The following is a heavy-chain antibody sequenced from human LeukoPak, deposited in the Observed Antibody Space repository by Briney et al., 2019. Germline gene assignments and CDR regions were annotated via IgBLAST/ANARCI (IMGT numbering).Heavy chain of an antibody. CDR1: GGSISSGSYY. J-gene: IGHJ3*02. CDR3: ARRSSRSAFDI. V-gene: IGHV4-61*02. D-gene: IGHD1-14*01. CDR2: IYTSGST. Sequence: SQTLSLTCTVSGGSISSGSYYWSWIRQPAGKGLEWIGRIYTSGSTNYNPSLKSRVTISVDTSKNQFSLKLSSVTAADTAVYYCARRSSRSAFDIWGQGTMVTVSS.